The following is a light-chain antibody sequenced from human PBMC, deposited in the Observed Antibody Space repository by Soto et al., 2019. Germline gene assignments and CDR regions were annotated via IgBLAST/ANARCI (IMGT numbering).Light chain of an antibody. J-gene: IGKJ2*01. CDR1: HSIDTW. CDR2: DAS. CDR3: HQYKSYTPYT. V-gene: IGKV1-5*01. Sequence: DIQMTQSPSALSASLGDRVTITCRASHSIDTWLAWYQQRPGKAPNLLIYDASSLASGVPSRFSGGGSGTEFPLTISTLQPDDFGTYYCHQYKSYTPYTIGPGTKVEIK.